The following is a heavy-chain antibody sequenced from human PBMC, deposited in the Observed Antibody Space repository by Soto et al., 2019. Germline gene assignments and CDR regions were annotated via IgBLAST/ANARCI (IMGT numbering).Heavy chain of an antibody. D-gene: IGHD6-13*01. CDR3: ARDRGSSSYALYYGMDV. Sequence: ASVKVSCKASGYTFTGYYMHWVRQAPGQGLEWMGWINPNSGGTNYAQKFQGWVTMTRDTSISTAYMELSRLRSDDTAVYYCARDRGSSSYALYYGMDVWGQGXTVTVSS. V-gene: IGHV1-2*04. CDR1: GYTFTGYY. CDR2: INPNSGGT. J-gene: IGHJ6*02.